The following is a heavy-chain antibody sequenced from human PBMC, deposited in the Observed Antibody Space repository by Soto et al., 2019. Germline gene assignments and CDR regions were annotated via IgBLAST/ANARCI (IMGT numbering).Heavy chain of an antibody. D-gene: IGHD2-15*01. CDR2: ISGSGGST. CDR3: AKDGGYCSGGSCYSLRNYYYYMDV. J-gene: IGHJ6*03. CDR1: GFTFSSYA. V-gene: IGHV3-23*01. Sequence: PGGSLRLSCAASGFTFSSYAMSWVRQAPGKGLEWVSAISGSGGSTYYADSVKGRFTISRDNSKNTLYLQMNSLRAEDTAVYYCAKDGGYCSGGSCYSLRNYYYYMDVWGKGTTVTVSS.